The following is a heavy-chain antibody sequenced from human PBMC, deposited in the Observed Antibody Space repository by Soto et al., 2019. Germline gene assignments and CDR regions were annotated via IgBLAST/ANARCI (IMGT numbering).Heavy chain of an antibody. V-gene: IGHV3-30-3*01. CDR1: GFTFSSYA. D-gene: IGHD2-15*01. Sequence: PGGSLRLSCAASGFTFSSYAMHWVRQAPGKGLEWVAVISYDGSNKYYADSVKGRFTISRDNSKNTLYLQMNSLRAEDTAVYYCARSMPVVVVFMVLHNHYGIVVWGQGITVIV. CDR3: ARSMPVVVVFMVLHNHYGIVV. J-gene: IGHJ6*02. CDR2: ISYDGSNK.